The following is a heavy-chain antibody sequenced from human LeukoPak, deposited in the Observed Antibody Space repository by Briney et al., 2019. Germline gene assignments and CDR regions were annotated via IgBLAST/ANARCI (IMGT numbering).Heavy chain of an antibody. Sequence: GGSLRLSCAASGFTVSNNYMSWVRQAPGKGLEWVSVIYAHGSTYYADSVKGRFTISRDNSKNTLYLQMNSLRAEDTAVYYCARDWSHRCFDYWGQGTLVTVSS. CDR3: ARDWSHRCFDY. V-gene: IGHV3-53*01. CDR1: GFTVSNNY. D-gene: IGHD3-3*01. J-gene: IGHJ4*02. CDR2: IYAHGST.